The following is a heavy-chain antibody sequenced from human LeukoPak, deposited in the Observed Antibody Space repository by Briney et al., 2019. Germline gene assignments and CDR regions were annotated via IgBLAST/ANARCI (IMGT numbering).Heavy chain of an antibody. CDR2: ISGIGISI. V-gene: IGHV3-23*01. D-gene: IGHD5-24*01. CDR3: AKDMHGYDRPVDY. Sequence: PGAYLRFSCAASAFTFNIHAMDWVRQAPGKGLEWVSSISGIGISIFYADSVKGRFTISRDNSKNTLYLQMNRLIAEDTAVYYCAKDMHGYDRPVDYWGRGTLVTVSS. J-gene: IGHJ4*02. CDR1: AFTFNIHA.